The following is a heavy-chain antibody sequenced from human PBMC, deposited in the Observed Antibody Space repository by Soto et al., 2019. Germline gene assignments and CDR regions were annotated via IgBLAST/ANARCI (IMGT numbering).Heavy chain of an antibody. D-gene: IGHD3-22*01. CDR2: ISGSGGST. V-gene: IGHV3-23*01. J-gene: IGHJ5*02. Sequence: GGSLRLSCAASGFTFSSYAMSWVRQAPGKGLEWVSAISGSGGSTYYADSVKGRFTISRDNSKNTLYLQMNSLRAEDTAVYYCAKDRGYYDSSGSNWFDPWGQGTLVTV. CDR3: AKDRGYYDSSGSNWFDP. CDR1: GFTFSSYA.